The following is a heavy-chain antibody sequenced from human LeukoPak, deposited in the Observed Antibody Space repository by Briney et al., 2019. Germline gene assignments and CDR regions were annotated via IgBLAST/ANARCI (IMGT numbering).Heavy chain of an antibody. CDR2: INPNSGGT. CDR3: ARDRGIFGVVIAYYYMDV. V-gene: IGHV1-2*02. CDR1: GYTFTGYY. J-gene: IGHJ6*03. D-gene: IGHD3-3*01. Sequence: ASVKVSCKASGYTFTGYYMHWVRQAPGQGIEWMGWINPNSGGTNYAQKFQGRVTMTRDTSISTAYMELSRLRSDDTAVYYCARDRGIFGVVIAYYYMDVWGKGTTVTVFS.